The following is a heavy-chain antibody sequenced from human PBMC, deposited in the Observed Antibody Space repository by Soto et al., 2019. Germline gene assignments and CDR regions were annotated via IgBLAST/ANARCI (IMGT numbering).Heavy chain of an antibody. J-gene: IGHJ5*02. CDR1: GGSISSYY. D-gene: IGHD2-15*01. V-gene: IGHV4-59*12. CDR2: IYYSGST. Sequence: SETLSLTCTVSGGSISSYYWSWIRQPPGKGLEWIGDIYYSGSTNYNPSLKSRVTISVDTSKNQFSLKLSSVTAADTAVYYCASGNCSGGSCYIGPWGQGTLVTVSS. CDR3: ASGNCSGGSCYIGP.